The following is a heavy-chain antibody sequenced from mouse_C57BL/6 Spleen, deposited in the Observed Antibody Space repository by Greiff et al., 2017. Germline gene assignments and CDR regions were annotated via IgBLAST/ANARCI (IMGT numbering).Heavy chain of an antibody. CDR2: ISTYYGDA. CDR1: GYTFTDYA. D-gene: IGHD1-1*01. Sequence: QVQLQQSGPELVRPGVSVKISCKGSGYTFTDYAMHWVKQNHAKSLEWIGVISTYYGDASYNQKFKDKATMTVDKSSSTAYMELARLTSEDSAVYYCARRGPITTVVDGYFDVWGTGTTVTVSS. CDR3: ARRGPITTVVDGYFDV. J-gene: IGHJ1*03. V-gene: IGHV1-67*01.